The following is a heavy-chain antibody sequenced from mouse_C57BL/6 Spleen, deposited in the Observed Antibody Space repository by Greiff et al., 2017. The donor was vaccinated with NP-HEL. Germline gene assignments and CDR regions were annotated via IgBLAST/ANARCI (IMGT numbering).Heavy chain of an antibody. Sequence: EVKVEESGPGLVKPSQSLSLTCSVTGYSITSGYYWNWIRQFPGNKLEWMGYISYDGSNNYNPSLKNRISITRDTSKNQFFLKLNSVTTEDTATYYCARSRSYYFDYWGQGTTLTVSS. CDR1: GYSITSGYY. J-gene: IGHJ2*01. D-gene: IGHD1-1*01. V-gene: IGHV3-6*01. CDR2: ISYDGSN. CDR3: ARSRSYYFDY.